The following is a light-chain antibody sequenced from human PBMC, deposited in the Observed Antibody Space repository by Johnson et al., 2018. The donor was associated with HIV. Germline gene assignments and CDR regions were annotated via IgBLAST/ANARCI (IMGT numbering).Light chain of an antibody. CDR3: GTWDSSLNAYV. V-gene: IGLV1-51*01. CDR1: SSNIESDY. Sequence: QSVLTQPPSVSEAPGQKVDISCSGSSSNIESDYVSWYQQLPGTAPKLLIYDNNKRPSGIPDRFFGSKSGTSATLDITGLQTGDEGDYYCGTWDSSLNAYVFGTGTKVTVL. CDR2: DNN. J-gene: IGLJ1*01.